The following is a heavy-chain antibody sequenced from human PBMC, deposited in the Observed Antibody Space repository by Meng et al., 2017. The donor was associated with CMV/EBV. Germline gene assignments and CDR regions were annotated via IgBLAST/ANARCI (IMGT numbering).Heavy chain of an antibody. D-gene: IGHD3-3*01. J-gene: IGHJ4*02. CDR3: ARVGGHYDFWSGYAQLGYFDY. CDR1: GGSISSYY. V-gene: IGHV4-59*01. Sequence: SETLSLTCTVSGGSISSYYWSWIRQPPGKGLEWIGYIYYSGSTNYNPSLKSRVTISVDTSKNQFSLKLSSVTAADTAVYYCARVGGHYDFWSGYAQLGYFDYWGQGTLVTSPQ. CDR2: IYYSGST.